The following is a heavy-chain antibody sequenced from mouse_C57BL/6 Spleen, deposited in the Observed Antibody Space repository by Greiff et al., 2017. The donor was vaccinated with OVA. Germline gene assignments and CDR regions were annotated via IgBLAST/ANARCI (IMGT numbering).Heavy chain of an antibody. J-gene: IGHJ2*01. Sequence: EVQVVESGPGLVKPSQSLSLTCSVTGYSITSGYYWNWIRQFPGNKLEWMGYISYDGSNNYNPSLKNRISITRDTSKNQFFLKLNSVTTEDTATYYCARDRTGTYYFDYWGQGTTLTVSS. CDR3: ARDRTGTYYFDY. CDR1: GYSITSGYY. CDR2: ISYDGSN. V-gene: IGHV3-6*01. D-gene: IGHD4-1*01.